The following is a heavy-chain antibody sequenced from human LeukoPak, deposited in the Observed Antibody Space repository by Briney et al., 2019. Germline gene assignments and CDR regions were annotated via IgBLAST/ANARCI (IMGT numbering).Heavy chain of an antibody. CDR3: ARQYDSYFSYYLDL. V-gene: IGHV4-38-2*01. CDR2: LYHPDST. Sequence: PSETLSLTCAVSGYPINNAYYWVWIRQPPGKGLEWIGSLYHPDSTYYNPSLKSRVTMSVDTSRNQFSLKLSFVTAADTAVYYCARQYDSYFSYYLDLWGKGTTVTVSS. D-gene: IGHD2/OR15-2a*01. J-gene: IGHJ6*04. CDR1: GYPINNAYY.